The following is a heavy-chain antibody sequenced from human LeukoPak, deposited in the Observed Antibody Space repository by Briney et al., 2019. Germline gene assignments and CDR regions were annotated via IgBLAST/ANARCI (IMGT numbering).Heavy chain of an antibody. D-gene: IGHD3-9*01. CDR2: LISSGTTT. V-gene: IGHV3-23*01. J-gene: IGHJ5*02. Sequence: GGSLRLSCAASGFAFSNYAMSWVRQAPGKGLEWVSSLISSGTTTYYADSVKGRFTISRDNSKNTLYLQMNSLRAEDTAVYYCASSTYYDILTPFDPWGQGTLVTVSS. CDR1: GFAFSNYA. CDR3: ASSTYYDILTPFDP.